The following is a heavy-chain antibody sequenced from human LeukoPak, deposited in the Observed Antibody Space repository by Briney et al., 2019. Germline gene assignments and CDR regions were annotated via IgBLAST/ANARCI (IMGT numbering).Heavy chain of an antibody. J-gene: IGHJ6*03. Sequence: KPSETLSLTCPASGASLSSYYWNWIRQPPGHGLESIGRISTGGSSNYNPSLKSRVTMTVDTSKNQFSLRLSSVTAADTAVYYCARDPWGGGDYYYMDVWGKGTTVTVSS. V-gene: IGHV4-4*07. CDR2: ISTGGSS. CDR1: GASLSSYY. D-gene: IGHD2-21*01. CDR3: ARDPWGGGDYYYMDV.